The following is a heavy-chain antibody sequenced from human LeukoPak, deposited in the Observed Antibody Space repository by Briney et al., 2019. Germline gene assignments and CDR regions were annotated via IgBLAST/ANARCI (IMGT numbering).Heavy chain of an antibody. Sequence: GGSLRLSCAASGFTFSSYGMHWVRQAPGKGLEWVAVISYDGSNKYYADSVKGRFTISRDNSKNTLYLQMNGLRAEDTAVYYCAKAGEGITIFGVVITVSYYYGMDVWGQGTTVTVSS. CDR1: GFTFSSYG. CDR2: ISYDGSNK. V-gene: IGHV3-30*18. D-gene: IGHD3-3*01. J-gene: IGHJ6*02. CDR3: AKAGEGITIFGVVITVSYYYGMDV.